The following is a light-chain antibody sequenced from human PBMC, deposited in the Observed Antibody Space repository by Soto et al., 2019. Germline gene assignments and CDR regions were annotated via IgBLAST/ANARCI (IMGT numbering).Light chain of an antibody. V-gene: IGKV3-20*01. CDR2: GVS. CDR1: QSVRSSY. CDR3: QQYGTSPRT. Sequence: EIVLTQSPGTLSLSPGEGATLSCRASQSVRSSYLAWYQQKLGQAPRLLIYGVSNRATGIPDRFSGSGSGTDFTLTISSLESEDFAVYYCQQYGTSPRTFGQGTKVEIK. J-gene: IGKJ1*01.